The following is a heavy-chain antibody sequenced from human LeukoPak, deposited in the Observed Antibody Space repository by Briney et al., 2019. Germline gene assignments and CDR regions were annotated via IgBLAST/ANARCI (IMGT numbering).Heavy chain of an antibody. J-gene: IGHJ6*03. V-gene: IGHV4-34*01. CDR2: INHSGNT. CDR1: GGSFSGYY. CDR3: ARADYYNYYMDV. Sequence: SETLSLTCAVYGGSFSGYYWSWIRQPPGKGLEWIGEINHSGNTNYNSSLKSRVTISVDTSKNQFSLKLSSVTAADTAVYYCARADYYNYYMDVWGKGTTVTVSS.